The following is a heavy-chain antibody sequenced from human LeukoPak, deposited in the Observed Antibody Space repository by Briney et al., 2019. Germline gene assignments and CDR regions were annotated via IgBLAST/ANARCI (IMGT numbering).Heavy chain of an antibody. V-gene: IGHV4-59*12. CDR2: IYYSGST. D-gene: IGHD3-22*01. Sequence: SETLSLTCTVSGGSISSYYWSWIRQPPGKGLEWIGYIYYSGSTNYNPSLKSRVTISVDTSKNQFSLKLSSVTAADTAVYYCARRVAFYYDSSGYYIGWGQGTLVTVSS. CDR1: GGSISSYY. CDR3: ARRVAFYYDSSGYYIG. J-gene: IGHJ4*02.